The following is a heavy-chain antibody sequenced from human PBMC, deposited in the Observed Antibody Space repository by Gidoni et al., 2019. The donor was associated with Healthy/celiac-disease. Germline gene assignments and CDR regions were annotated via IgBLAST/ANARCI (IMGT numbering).Heavy chain of an antibody. J-gene: IGHJ4*02. CDR2: ISSSSSYL. D-gene: IGHD3-22*01. CDR3: ARVRYYYDSSGPLNY. Sequence: EVQLVESGGGLVKPGGSLRLSCAASGFTCSSYSMNWVRQAPGKGLEWVSSISSSSSYLYYPDSVKGRFTISRDNAKNSLFLQMNSLRAEDTAVYYCARVRYYYDSSGPLNYWGQGTLVTVSS. CDR1: GFTCSSYS. V-gene: IGHV3-21*01.